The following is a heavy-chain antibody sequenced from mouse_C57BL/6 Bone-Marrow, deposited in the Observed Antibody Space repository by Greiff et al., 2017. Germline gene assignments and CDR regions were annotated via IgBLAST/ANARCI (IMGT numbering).Heavy chain of an antibody. J-gene: IGHJ4*01. CDR1: GFTFSSYA. Sequence: EVKLQESGGGLVKPGGSLKLSCAASGFTFSSYAMSWVRQTPEKRLEWVATISDGGSYTYYPDNVKGRFTISRDNAKNNLYLQMSHLKSEDTAMYYCGRGDYWGQGTSVTVSS. CDR2: ISDGGSYT. V-gene: IGHV5-4*03. CDR3: GRGDY.